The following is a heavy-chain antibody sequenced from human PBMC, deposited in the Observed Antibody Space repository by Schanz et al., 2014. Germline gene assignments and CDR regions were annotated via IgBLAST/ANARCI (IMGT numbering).Heavy chain of an antibody. V-gene: IGHV3-23*04. CDR2: FNDGGVNK. CDR1: GFTLSSYG. J-gene: IGHJ4*02. D-gene: IGHD6-13*01. Sequence: VRLVESGGGVVQPGRSLRLSCAASGFTLSSYGMHWVRQAPGKGLEWVSSFNDGGVNKYYADSVKGRFTISSDNSKSTLYLQMSSLRAEDTAVYYCAKSQGSSFDSWGQGTLATVSS. CDR3: AKSQGSSFDS.